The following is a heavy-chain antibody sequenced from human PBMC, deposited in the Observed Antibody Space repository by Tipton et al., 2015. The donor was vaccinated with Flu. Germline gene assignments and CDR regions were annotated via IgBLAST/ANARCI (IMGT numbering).Heavy chain of an antibody. J-gene: IGHJ5*02. D-gene: IGHD6-13*01. CDR3: ARVKTAAGSWCDP. CDR1: GGSISSGSYY. CDR2: IYTSGST. V-gene: IGHV4-61*02. Sequence: LRLSCTVSGGSISSGSYYWTWIRQPAGKGLEWIGRIYTSGSTNYNPSLKSRVTISVDTSKNQFSLKLTSVTAADPAVYYCARVKTAAGSWCDPWGQGTLVTVSS.